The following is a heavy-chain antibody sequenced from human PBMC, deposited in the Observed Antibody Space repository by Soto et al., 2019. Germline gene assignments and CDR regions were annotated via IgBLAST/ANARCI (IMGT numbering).Heavy chain of an antibody. CDR3: ARTARGGWIDYYYSYYGMDV. Sequence: PGGSLKTSFRGPGYSFTSYWIGWGRQIPGEGPEWMGIIYPRVSDTRSSPAFQGHVTISADKSISTAYLQWSSLKASDTAMYYCARTARGGWIDYYYSYYGMDVWGQGTTVTVSS. CDR1: GYSFTSYW. J-gene: IGHJ6*02. D-gene: IGHD5-12*01. CDR2: IYPRVSDT. V-gene: IGHV5-51*01.